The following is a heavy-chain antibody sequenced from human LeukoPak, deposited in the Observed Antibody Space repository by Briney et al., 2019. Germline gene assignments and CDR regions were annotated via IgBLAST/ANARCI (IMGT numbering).Heavy chain of an antibody. J-gene: IGHJ4*02. D-gene: IGHD6-13*01. CDR3: SSSWYSAGSDY. CDR2: IYSGGST. CDR1: GFTVSSNY. V-gene: IGHV3-53*01. Sequence: GGSLRLSCAASGFTVSSNYMSWVRQAPGKGLEWVSVIYSGGSTYYADSVKGRFTISRDNSKNTPYLQMNSLRAEDTAVYYCSSSWYSAGSDYWGQGTLVTVSS.